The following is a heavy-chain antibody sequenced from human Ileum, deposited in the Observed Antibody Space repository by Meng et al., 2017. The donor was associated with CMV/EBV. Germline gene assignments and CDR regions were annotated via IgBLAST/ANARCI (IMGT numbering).Heavy chain of an antibody. V-gene: IGHV1-2*02. CDR1: GYTFTGYY. J-gene: IGHJ4*02. Sequence: ASVKVSCKASGYTFTGYYMHWVRQAPGQGLEWMGWINPNSGGTNFAQKFQGRVTMTRDTSISTAYMELSRLRSDDTAVYYCARDSGREKQDGFDYWGQGTRVTGSS. CDR2: INPNSGGT. D-gene: IGHD3-10*01. CDR3: ARDSGREKQDGFDY.